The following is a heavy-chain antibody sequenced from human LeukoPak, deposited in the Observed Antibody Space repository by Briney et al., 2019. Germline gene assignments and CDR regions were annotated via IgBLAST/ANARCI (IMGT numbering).Heavy chain of an antibody. CDR3: ARSRVGRGYCRSTSCYHDAFDI. J-gene: IGHJ3*02. D-gene: IGHD2-2*01. CDR1: GFTFSSYA. Sequence: GGSLRLSCAASGFTFSSYAMHWVRQAPGKGLEWVAVISYDGSNKYYADSVKGRFTISRDNSKNTLYLQMNSLRAEDTAVYYCARSRVGRGYCRSTSCYHDAFDIWGQGTMVTVSS. CDR2: ISYDGSNK. V-gene: IGHV3-30-3*01.